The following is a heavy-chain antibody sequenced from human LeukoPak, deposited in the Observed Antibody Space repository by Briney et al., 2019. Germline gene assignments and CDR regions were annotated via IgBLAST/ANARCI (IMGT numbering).Heavy chain of an antibody. Sequence: PGGSLRLSCAASRFTFSSYEMNWVRQAPGKGLEWVSYISSSSSTIYYADSVKGRFTISRDNAKNSLYLQMNSLRDEDTAVYYCASGPPRGELRYNWFDPWGQGTLVTVSS. V-gene: IGHV3-48*02. CDR1: RFTFSSYE. D-gene: IGHD1-26*01. J-gene: IGHJ5*02. CDR3: ASGPPRGELRYNWFDP. CDR2: ISSSSSTI.